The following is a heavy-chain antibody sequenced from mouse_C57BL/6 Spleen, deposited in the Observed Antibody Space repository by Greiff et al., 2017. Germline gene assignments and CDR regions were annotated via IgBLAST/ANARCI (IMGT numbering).Heavy chain of an antibody. D-gene: IGHD1-1*01. Sequence: VQLQESGPELVKPGASVKISCKASGYAFSSSWMNWVKQRPGKGLEWIGRIYPGDGDTNYNGKFKGKATLTADKSSSTAYMQLSSLTSEDSAVYFCARSRTTVLDYWGQGTTLTVSS. J-gene: IGHJ2*01. V-gene: IGHV1-82*01. CDR3: ARSRTTVLDY. CDR1: GYAFSSSW. CDR2: IYPGDGDT.